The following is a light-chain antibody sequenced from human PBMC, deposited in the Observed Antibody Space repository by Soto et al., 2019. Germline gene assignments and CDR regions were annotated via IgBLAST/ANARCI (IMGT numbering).Light chain of an antibody. Sequence: EIAMTQSPLSVSVTPGEPASISCRSSQSLLHANGFHYLDWYLQKPGQSPHLLIFLGSYRVSGVPDRFSGSGSGTDFTLKISRVETEDVGVYYCMQALQTPRTFGQGTKVEIK. CDR3: MQALQTPRT. CDR1: QSLLHANGFHY. V-gene: IGKV2-28*01. J-gene: IGKJ1*01. CDR2: LGS.